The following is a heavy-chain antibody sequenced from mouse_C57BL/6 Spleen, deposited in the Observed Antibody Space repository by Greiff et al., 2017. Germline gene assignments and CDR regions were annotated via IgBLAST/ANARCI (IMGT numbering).Heavy chain of an antibody. V-gene: IGHV1-76*01. CDR3: ASETVTAY. CDR1: GYTFTDYY. CDR2: IYPGSGNT. D-gene: IGHD2-13*01. J-gene: IGHJ3*01. Sequence: QVQLQQSGAELVRPGASVKLSCKASGYTFTDYYINWVKQRPGQGLEWIARIYPGSGNTYYNEKFKGKATRNAEQSSSTAYMQLSSLTSDDSAVYFCASETVTAYWGQGTLVTVSA.